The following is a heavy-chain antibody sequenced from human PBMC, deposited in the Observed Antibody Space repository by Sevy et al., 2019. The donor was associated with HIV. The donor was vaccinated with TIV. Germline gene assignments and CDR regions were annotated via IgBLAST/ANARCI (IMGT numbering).Heavy chain of an antibody. CDR1: GFTFSXYS. CDR2: FSXSXRTM. D-gene: IGHD6-19*01. V-gene: IGHV3-48*01. J-gene: IGHJ1*01. Sequence: GGSLRLSCAASGFTFSXYSMXWVRQAPGKXLEWVSYFSXSXRTMDYADSVEGRFTISRDNAKNTLYLQMNSLRAEDTAVYYCARGYSGGXPQXGXXXXWGXXXLVTVSS. CDR3: ARGYSGGXPQXGXXXX.